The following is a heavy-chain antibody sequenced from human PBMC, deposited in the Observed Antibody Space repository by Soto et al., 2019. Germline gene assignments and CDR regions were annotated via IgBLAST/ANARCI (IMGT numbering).Heavy chain of an antibody. CDR1: GDSIGSGGYS. V-gene: IGHV4-30-2*01. Sequence: ASETLSLTCAVSGDSIGSGGYSWSWIRQPPGKGLQWIGYIDRDGLTYYNPSLASRAAISVARPQNQVSLTLTSVTAADTALYFCARDGAWRGFDVWGQGTRVTVSS. CDR3: ARDGAWRGFDV. J-gene: IGHJ6*02. D-gene: IGHD1-26*01. CDR2: IDRDGLT.